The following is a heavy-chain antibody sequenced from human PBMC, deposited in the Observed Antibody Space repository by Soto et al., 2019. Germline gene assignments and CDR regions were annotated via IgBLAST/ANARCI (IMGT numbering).Heavy chain of an antibody. V-gene: IGHV1-46*01. Sequence: ASVKVSCKASGCTFTNYYMHWVRQAPGQGIEWMGIINPSGGSTSYAQKFQGRVTLTRDTSTSTVYMELSSLRSEDTAVYYCASAKTRSGCLDYWGLGTLVTVSS. D-gene: IGHD6-19*01. CDR3: ASAKTRSGCLDY. CDR1: GCTFTNYY. J-gene: IGHJ4*02. CDR2: INPSGGST.